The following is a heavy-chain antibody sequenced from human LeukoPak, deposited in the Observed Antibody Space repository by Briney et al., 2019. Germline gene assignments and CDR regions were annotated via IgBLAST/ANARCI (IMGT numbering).Heavy chain of an antibody. CDR2: IRYDGSNK. V-gene: IGHV3-30*02. D-gene: IGHD3-10*01. Sequence: GGSRRPAWAASGFTATSNDMSWVRQAPGEGLGWVAFIRYDGSNKYYGDSVKGRFTISRDNSKNTLYLQMNSLRAEDTAVYYCAKDWAPYYGSGSYYNPYYYYYMDVWGKGTTVTISS. CDR3: AKDWAPYYGSGSYYNPYYYYYMDV. CDR1: GFTATSND. J-gene: IGHJ6*03.